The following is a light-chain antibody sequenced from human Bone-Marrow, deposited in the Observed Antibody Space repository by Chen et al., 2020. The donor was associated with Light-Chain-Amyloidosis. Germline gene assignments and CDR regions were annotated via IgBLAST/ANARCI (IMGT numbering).Light chain of an antibody. V-gene: IGLV3-21*02. J-gene: IGLJ3*02. CDR1: NIGSTS. CDR3: QVWDRSSDRPV. Sequence: SYVLTQPSSVSVAPGQTATTAWGGNNIGSTSVHWYQQTPGKAPILVVYDDSDRPSGIPERLSGSNSGNTATLTISRVEAGDEADYYCQVWDRSSDRPVFGGGTKLTVL. CDR2: DDS.